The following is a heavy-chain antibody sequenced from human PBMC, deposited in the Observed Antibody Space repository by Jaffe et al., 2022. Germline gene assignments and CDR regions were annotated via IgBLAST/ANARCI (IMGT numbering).Heavy chain of an antibody. Sequence: QVQLVQSGAEVKKPGASVKVSCKASGYTFTSYGISWVRQAPGQGLEWMGWISAYNGNTNYAQKLQGRVTMTTDTSTSTAYMELRSLRSDDTAVYYCARVLIIAGTSSSPHKIDYWGQGTLVTVSS. CDR3: ARVLIIAGTSSSPHKIDY. CDR2: ISAYNGNT. CDR1: GYTFTSYG. V-gene: IGHV1-18*01. D-gene: IGHD1-20*01. J-gene: IGHJ4*02.